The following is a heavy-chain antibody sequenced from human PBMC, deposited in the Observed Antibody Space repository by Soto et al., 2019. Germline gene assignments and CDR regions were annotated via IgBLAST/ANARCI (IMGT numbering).Heavy chain of an antibody. CDR2: ISSSSSYI. J-gene: IGHJ4*02. V-gene: IGHV3-21*01. CDR3: ARAGGGSYERIDY. D-gene: IGHD1-26*01. CDR1: GFTLSSYS. Sequence: LRLSCAASGFTLSSYSMNWVRQAPGEGLEWVSSISSSSSYIYYADSVKGRFTISRDNAKNSLYLQMNSLRAEDTAVYYCARAGGGSYERIDYFGQRTLVTFSS.